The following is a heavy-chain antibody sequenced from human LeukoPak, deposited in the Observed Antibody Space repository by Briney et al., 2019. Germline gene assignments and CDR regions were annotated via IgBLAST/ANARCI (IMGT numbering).Heavy chain of an antibody. Sequence: PGGSLRLSCTGSGFIFGDYAMNWVRQAPGKGLEWVGVIRSKAYGGTAEYAASVKGRFTISRDDSKSIAYLQMSSLKTEDTAVYYCTSDEGGDTSYWGQGTLVTVSS. V-gene: IGHV3-49*04. J-gene: IGHJ4*02. CDR1: GFIFGDYA. D-gene: IGHD1-26*01. CDR2: IRSKAYGGTA. CDR3: TSDEGGDTSY.